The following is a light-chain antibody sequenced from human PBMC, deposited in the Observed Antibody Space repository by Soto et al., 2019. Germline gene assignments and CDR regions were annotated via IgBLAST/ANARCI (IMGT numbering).Light chain of an antibody. CDR2: AAS. CDR1: QGINDF. CDR3: QQYHSYPVT. V-gene: IGKV1-16*02. Sequence: DIQMPQSPSSLSASVGDTVTITCRSSQGINDFLAWFQQKPGKAPKPLISAASSLQSGVPSKFSGSGSDRDFTLTISSLQPEDSATYYCQQYHSYPVTFGGGNKVEIK. J-gene: IGKJ4*01.